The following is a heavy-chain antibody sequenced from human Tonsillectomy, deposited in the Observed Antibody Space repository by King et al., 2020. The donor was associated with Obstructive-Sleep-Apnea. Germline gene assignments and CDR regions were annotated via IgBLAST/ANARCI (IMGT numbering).Heavy chain of an antibody. CDR1: GFTFSSYA. J-gene: IGHJ4*02. CDR3: ARVGGSGSYYFLEYYFDY. V-gene: IGHV3-30-3*01. CDR2: ISYDGSNK. Sequence: VQLVESGGGVVQPGRSLRLSCAASGFTFSSYAMHWVRQAPGKGLEWVAVISYDGSNKYYADSVKGRLTISRDNSKNTVYLQMNSLRAEDTAVYYCARVGGSGSYYFLEYYFDYWGQGTLVTVSS. D-gene: IGHD3-10*01.